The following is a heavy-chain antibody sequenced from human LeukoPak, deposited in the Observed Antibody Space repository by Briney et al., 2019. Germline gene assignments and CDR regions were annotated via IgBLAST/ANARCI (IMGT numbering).Heavy chain of an antibody. CDR1: GFTFSSSW. Sequence: GGSLRLSCAASGFTFSSSWMHWVRQAPGKGLVWVSRINPDGSITNYADSVRGRFTISRDNAKNTVYLQMNSLRAEDTAVYYCTRALGGIEFWGQGTLVTVSS. J-gene: IGHJ4*02. V-gene: IGHV3-74*01. CDR3: TRALGGIEF. D-gene: IGHD5-12*01. CDR2: INPDGSIT.